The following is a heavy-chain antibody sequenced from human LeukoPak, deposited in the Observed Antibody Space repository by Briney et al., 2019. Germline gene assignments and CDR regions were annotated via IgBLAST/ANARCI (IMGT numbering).Heavy chain of an antibody. D-gene: IGHD7-27*01. V-gene: IGHV5-51*01. CDR2: IYPGDSDT. CDR1: GYSFSTYW. CDR3: ARQLTGEIGGFDY. Sequence: GESLKISCKASGYSFSTYWIGWVRQMPGKGLEWMGIIYPGDSDTRYSPSFQGQVTISADKSISTAYLQWSSLKASDTAMYYCARQLTGEIGGFDYWGQGTLVTVSS. J-gene: IGHJ4*02.